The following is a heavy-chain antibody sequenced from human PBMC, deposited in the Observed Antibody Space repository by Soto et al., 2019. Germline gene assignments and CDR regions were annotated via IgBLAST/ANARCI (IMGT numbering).Heavy chain of an antibody. CDR3: TRDDVYCDGGGCYGVPMDV. CDR2: IKQDGSEK. D-gene: IGHD2-15*01. J-gene: IGHJ6*03. V-gene: IGHV3-7*01. Sequence: GGSLRLSCAASGFTFIGYWMSWVRQAPGMGLEWVATIKQDGSEKYYVDSVKGRFTISRDNSENMLFLQMNSLRVEDTAMYYCTRDDVYCDGGGCYGVPMDVWGKGTTVTVSS. CDR1: GFTFIGYW.